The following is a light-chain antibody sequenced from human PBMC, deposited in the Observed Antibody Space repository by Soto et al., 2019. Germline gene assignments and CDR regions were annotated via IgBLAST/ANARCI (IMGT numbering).Light chain of an antibody. J-gene: IGKJ1*01. V-gene: IGKV1-5*01. CDR2: DVS. CDR1: QSISDS. CDR3: QKYHGFSRT. Sequence: DLPMNQSTSTLSAFVAKRATITFRASQSISDSLAWYQQKPGKAPDLLISDVSKLERGVASRFSGSGSGTEFTLTISSMQPDDLATYYCQKYHGFSRTCGQGNKGDIK.